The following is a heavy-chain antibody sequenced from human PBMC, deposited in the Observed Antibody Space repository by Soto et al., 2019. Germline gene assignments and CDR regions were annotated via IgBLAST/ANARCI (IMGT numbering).Heavy chain of an antibody. D-gene: IGHD3-22*01. Sequence: SETLSLTCAVSGGSISSGGYSWSWIRQPPGKGLEWIGYIYHSGSTYYNPSLKSRVTISVDRSKNQFSLKLSSVTAADTAVYYCARVGAHKDYDSGAADYWGQGILVTVSS. CDR2: IYHSGST. J-gene: IGHJ4*02. CDR3: ARVGAHKDYDSGAADY. V-gene: IGHV4-30-2*01. CDR1: GGSISSGGYS.